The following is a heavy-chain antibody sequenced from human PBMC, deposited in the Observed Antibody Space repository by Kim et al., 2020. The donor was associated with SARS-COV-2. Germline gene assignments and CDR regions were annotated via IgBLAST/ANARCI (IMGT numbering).Heavy chain of an antibody. CDR3: ARTFITIFGVVIRFDP. J-gene: IGHJ5*02. D-gene: IGHD3-3*01. Sequence: ASVKVSCKASGYTFTSYGISWVRQAPGQGLEWMGWISAYNGNTNYAQKLQGGGTMTTDTSTSTAYMELRSLRSDDTAVYYCARTFITIFGVVIRFDPWGQGTLVTVSS. CDR2: ISAYNGNT. V-gene: IGHV1-18*01. CDR1: GYTFTSYG.